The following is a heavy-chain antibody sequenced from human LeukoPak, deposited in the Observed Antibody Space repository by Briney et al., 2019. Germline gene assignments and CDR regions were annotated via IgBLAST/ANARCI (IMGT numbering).Heavy chain of an antibody. CDR1: GFTFDDYA. CDR2: INWNGGST. D-gene: IGHD2-21*01. J-gene: IGHJ6*03. Sequence: PGGSLRLSCAASGFTFDDYAVNWVRQAPGKGLEWVSGINWNGGSTYYRDSVKGRFTISRDNPKNTLYLQMNSLRAEDTAVYYCAKETRLLYYYYYMDVWGKGTTVTVSS. V-gene: IGHV3-20*04. CDR3: AKETRLLYYYYYMDV.